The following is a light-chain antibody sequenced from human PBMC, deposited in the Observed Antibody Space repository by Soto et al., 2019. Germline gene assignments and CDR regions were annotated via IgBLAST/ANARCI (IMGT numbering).Light chain of an antibody. CDR2: DAS. CDR1: QSVSSH. CDR3: QQYRPSPAIS. J-gene: IGKJ5*01. V-gene: IGKV3D-15*01. Sequence: EMTQSPSTLSGSPGERAPLSCRASQSVSSHLAWYQHKPGQAPRLLIYDASNRATGIPARFSGSGSGTDFTLTISRLEPEDSALYFCQQYRPSPAISFGQGTRLENK.